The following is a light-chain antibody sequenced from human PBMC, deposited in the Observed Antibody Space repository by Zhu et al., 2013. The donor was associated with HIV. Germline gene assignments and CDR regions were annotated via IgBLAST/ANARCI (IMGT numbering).Light chain of an antibody. CDR2: GAS. CDR1: QSISGW. CDR3: QQYQSYAT. Sequence: IQMTQSPSTLSASLGDRVTITCRASQSISGWLAWYQQRPGGAPRLLIYGASTLQRGVPSRFSGSGSGTDFTLTISNLQPDDFATYLCQQYQSYATFGQGTKVDI. J-gene: IGKJ1*01. V-gene: IGKV1-5*03.